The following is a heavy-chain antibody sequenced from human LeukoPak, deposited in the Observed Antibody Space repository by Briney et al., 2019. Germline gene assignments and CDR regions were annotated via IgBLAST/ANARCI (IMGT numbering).Heavy chain of an antibody. CDR1: GGPITTYY. Sequence: SETLSLTCTVSGGPITTYYWSWIRQPAGKGLEWIGRIYSSGDTNYNPSLKSRVTLSVDMSKNQFSLKLSSVTAADTAVYYCARDFAIFGVVIIYYGMDVWGQGTTVTVSS. CDR2: IYSSGDT. CDR3: ARDFAIFGVVIIYYGMDV. D-gene: IGHD3-3*01. V-gene: IGHV4-4*07. J-gene: IGHJ6*02.